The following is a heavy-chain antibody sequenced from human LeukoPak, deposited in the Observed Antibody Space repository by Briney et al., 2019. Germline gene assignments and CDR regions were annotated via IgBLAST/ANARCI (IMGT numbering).Heavy chain of an antibody. CDR3: ARDTVIAVAGTKPHYYYGMDV. D-gene: IGHD6-19*01. CDR2: ISTSGST. Sequence: SQTLSLTCTVSGGSISSGSYYWSWIRQPAGKGLEWIGRISTSGSTNYNPSLKSRVTISVDTSKNQFSLKLSSVTAADTAVYYSARDTVIAVAGTKPHYYYGMDVWGQGTTVTVSS. CDR1: GGSISSGSYY. V-gene: IGHV4-61*02. J-gene: IGHJ6*02.